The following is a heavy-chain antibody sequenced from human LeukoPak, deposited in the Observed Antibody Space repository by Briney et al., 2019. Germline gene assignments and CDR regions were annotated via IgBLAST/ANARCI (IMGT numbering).Heavy chain of an antibody. J-gene: IGHJ4*02. D-gene: IGHD4-17*01. CDR1: GFTFDDYA. V-gene: IGHV3-9*01. Sequence: GRSLRLSCAASGFTFDDYAMHWVRQAPGKGLERVSGISWNSGSIGYTDSVKGRFTISRDNAKNSLYLQMNSLRAEDTALYYCAKGGDYGDYDYWGQGTLVTVSS. CDR3: AKGGDYGDYDY. CDR2: ISWNSGSI.